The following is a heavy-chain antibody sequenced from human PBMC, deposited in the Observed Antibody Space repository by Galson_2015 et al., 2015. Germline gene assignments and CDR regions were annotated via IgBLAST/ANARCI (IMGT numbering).Heavy chain of an antibody. CDR3: ARDLPLNYDYAKDNARGIDY. Sequence: SLRLSCAASGFTFSSYRMNWVRQAPGKGLEWVSSISSSSSYIYYADSVKGRFTISRDNAKNSLYLQMNSLRAEDTAVYYCARDLPLNYDYAKDNARGIDYWGQGTLVTVSS. CDR2: ISSSSSYI. V-gene: IGHV3-21*01. CDR1: GFTFSSYR. J-gene: IGHJ4*02. D-gene: IGHD3-16*01.